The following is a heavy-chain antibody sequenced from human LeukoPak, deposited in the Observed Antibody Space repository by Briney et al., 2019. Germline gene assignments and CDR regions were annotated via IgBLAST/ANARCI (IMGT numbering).Heavy chain of an antibody. D-gene: IGHD3-22*01. CDR1: GGSISSSSYY. CDR3: ASSSQWLFPKDFDY. J-gene: IGHJ4*02. Sequence: PSETLSLTCTVSGGSISSSSYYRGWIRQPPGKGLEWIGSIYYSGSTYYNPSLKSRVTISVDTSKNQFSLKLSSVTAADTAVYYSASSSQWLFPKDFDYWGQGTLVTVSS. CDR2: IYYSGST. V-gene: IGHV4-39*01.